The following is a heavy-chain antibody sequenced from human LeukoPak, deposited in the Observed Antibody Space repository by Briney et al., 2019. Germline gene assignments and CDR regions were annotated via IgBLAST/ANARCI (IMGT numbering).Heavy chain of an antibody. CDR1: GFTVSSNY. CDR3: ARVLGYSSSWFYSYYYYYMDV. Sequence: GGSLRLSCAASGFTVSSNYMSWVRQAPGKGLEWVSVIYSGGSTYYADSVKGRFTISRDNSKNTLYLQMNSLRAEDTAVYYCARVLGYSSSWFYSYYYYYMDVWGKGTTVTVSS. CDR2: IYSGGST. D-gene: IGHD6-13*01. V-gene: IGHV3-66*01. J-gene: IGHJ6*03.